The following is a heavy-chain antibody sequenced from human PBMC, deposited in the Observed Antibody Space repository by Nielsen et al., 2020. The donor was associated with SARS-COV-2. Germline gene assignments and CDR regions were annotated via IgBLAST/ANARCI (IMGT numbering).Heavy chain of an antibody. CDR2: ISSSGSTI. J-gene: IGHJ4*02. CDR3: ARARTRGETFDY. D-gene: IGHD1-7*01. Sequence: GGSLKLSFAASGFTFSDYYMSWIRQAPGKGLEWVSYISSSGSTIYYADSVKGRFTISRDNAKNSLYLQMNSLRAEDTAVYYCARARTRGETFDYWGQGTLVTVSS. CDR1: GFTFSDYY. V-gene: IGHV3-11*01.